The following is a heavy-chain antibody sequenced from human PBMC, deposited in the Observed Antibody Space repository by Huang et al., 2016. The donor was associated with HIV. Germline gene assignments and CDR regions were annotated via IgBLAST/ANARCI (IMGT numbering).Heavy chain of an antibody. CDR1: GFTFSNYP. CDR3: ARDVLRGLGYFDV. Sequence: QVQLVESGGGVVQPGGSLRLACAASGFTFSNYPMHWVRQAPGKGLEWVAVISYDDGSTPYFAYSVKGRFTISRDNSKNTVYLQMSSLRADDTAVFYCARDVLRGLGYFDVWGRGTLVTVSS. CDR2: ISYDDGSTP. J-gene: IGHJ2*01. D-gene: IGHD3-10*02. V-gene: IGHV3-30-3*01.